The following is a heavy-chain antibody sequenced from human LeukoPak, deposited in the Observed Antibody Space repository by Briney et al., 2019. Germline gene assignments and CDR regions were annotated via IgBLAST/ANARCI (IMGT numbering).Heavy chain of an antibody. CDR3: ARGYKYSSGWYYFDY. CDR1: GFTVSNNY. V-gene: IGHV3-53*01. Sequence: PGGSLRLSCAASGFTVSNNYMSWVRQAPGKGLEGVSVIYSGGSTYYADSVTGRFTLYRDNSKNTLYLQMNSLRAEDTAVYYCARGYKYSSGWYYFDYWGQGTLVTVSS. J-gene: IGHJ4*02. CDR2: IYSGGST. D-gene: IGHD6-19*01.